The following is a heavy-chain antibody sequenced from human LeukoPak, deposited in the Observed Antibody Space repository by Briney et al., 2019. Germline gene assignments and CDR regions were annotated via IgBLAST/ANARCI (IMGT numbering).Heavy chain of an antibody. CDR2: INHSGST. Sequence: TSETLSLTCAVYGGSFSGYYWSWIRQPPGKGLEWIGEINHSGSTNYNPSLKSRVTISVDTSKNQFSLKLSSVTAADTAVYYCAKSRDPGGYYFDYWGQGTLVTVSS. V-gene: IGHV4-34*01. D-gene: IGHD3-10*01. J-gene: IGHJ4*02. CDR1: GGSFSGYY. CDR3: AKSRDPGGYYFDY.